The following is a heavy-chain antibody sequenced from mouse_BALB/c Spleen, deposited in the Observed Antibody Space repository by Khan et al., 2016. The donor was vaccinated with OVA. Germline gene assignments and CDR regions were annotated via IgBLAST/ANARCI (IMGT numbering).Heavy chain of an antibody. CDR3: ARKDYYEYDPFHY. J-gene: IGHJ3*01. V-gene: IGHV3-2*02. CDR2: ISYSGNT. Sequence: EVQLVESGPGLVKPSQSLSLTCTVTGYSITSEYTWNWIRQFPGNKLEWMGFISYSGNTRYNPSLKSRISITRDTSKNQFFLQLNSVTSEDTAKYYAARKDYYEYDPFHYWGQGTLVTVSA. D-gene: IGHD2-4*01. CDR1: GYSITSEYT.